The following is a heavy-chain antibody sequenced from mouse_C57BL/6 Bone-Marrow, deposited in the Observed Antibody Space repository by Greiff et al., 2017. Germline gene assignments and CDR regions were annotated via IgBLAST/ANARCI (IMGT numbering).Heavy chain of an antibody. CDR3: ARDFPDYYAMDY. CDR2: ISDGGSYT. J-gene: IGHJ4*01. CDR1: GFTLSSYA. Sequence: EVTLVESGGGLVKPGGSLTLSCAASGFTLSSYAMSWVRQTPEKRLEWVATISDGGSYTYYPDNVNGRFTSSRDNAKNNLYLQKSHLKSEDTTIYYCARDFPDYYAMDYWGQGTSVTVSA. V-gene: IGHV5-4*01.